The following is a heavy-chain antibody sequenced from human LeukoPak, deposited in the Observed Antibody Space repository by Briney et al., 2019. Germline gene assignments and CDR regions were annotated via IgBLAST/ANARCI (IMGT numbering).Heavy chain of an antibody. CDR2: IYYSGST. V-gene: IGHV4-59*01. CDR3: ARDLPGYDFWSGPLYYFDY. Sequence: SETLSLTCTVSGGSISSYYWSWIRQPPGKGLEWIGYIYYSGSTNYNPSLKSRVTISVDTFKNQFSLKLSSVTAADTAVYYCARDLPGYDFWSGPLYYFDYWGQGTLVTVSS. D-gene: IGHD3-3*01. J-gene: IGHJ4*02. CDR1: GGSISSYY.